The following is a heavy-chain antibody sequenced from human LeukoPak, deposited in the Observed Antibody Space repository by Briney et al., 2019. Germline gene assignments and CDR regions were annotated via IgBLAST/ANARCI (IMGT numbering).Heavy chain of an antibody. V-gene: IGHV1-69*05. D-gene: IGHD2-2*01. CDR2: IIPIFGTA. J-gene: IGHJ6*03. CDR1: GGTFSSYA. Sequence: ASVKVSCKASGGTFSSYAISWVRQAPGQGLEWMGGIIPIFGTANYAQKFQGRVTITTDESTSTAYMELSSLRSEDTAVYYCARVRSRDCSSTSCYPYYYYYYMDVWGKGTTVTVSS. CDR3: ARVRSRDCSSTSCYPYYYYYYMDV.